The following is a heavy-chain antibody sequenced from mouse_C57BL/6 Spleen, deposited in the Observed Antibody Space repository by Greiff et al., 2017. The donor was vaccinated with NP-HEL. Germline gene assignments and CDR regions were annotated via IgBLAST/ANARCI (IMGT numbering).Heavy chain of an antibody. J-gene: IGHJ4*01. CDR2: ISSGSSTI. D-gene: IGHD4-1*01. CDR1: GFTFSDYG. Sequence: EVKLVESGGGLVKPGGSLKLSCAASGFTFSDYGMHWVRQAPEKGLEWVAYISSGSSTIYYADTVKGRVTISRDNAKNTLFLQMTSLRSEDTAMYYCARTGTEAMDYWGQGTSVTVSS. CDR3: ARTGTEAMDY. V-gene: IGHV5-17*01.